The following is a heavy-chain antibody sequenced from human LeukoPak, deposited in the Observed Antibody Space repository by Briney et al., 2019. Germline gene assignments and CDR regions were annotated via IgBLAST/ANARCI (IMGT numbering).Heavy chain of an antibody. D-gene: IGHD6-19*01. CDR3: AVGTVAGNVFDY. V-gene: IGHV3-33*01. CDR1: GFTFSSYG. CDR2: IWYDGSIK. Sequence: GGSLRLSCEASGFTFSSYGLRWVRQAPGKGLEWVAVIWYDGSIKYYGDSVKGRFTISRDNSENTLYLQMNSLRAEDTAVYYCAVGTVAGNVFDYWGQGTLVTVSS. J-gene: IGHJ4*02.